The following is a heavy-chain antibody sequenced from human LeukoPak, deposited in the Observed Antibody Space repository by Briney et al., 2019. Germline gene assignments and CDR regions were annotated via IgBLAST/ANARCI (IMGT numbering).Heavy chain of an antibody. CDR1: GYTFTSYG. D-gene: IGHD2-2*02. CDR2: ISAYNGNT. Sequence: ASVKVSCKASGYTFTSYGISWVRQAPGQGLEWMGWISAYNGNTNYAQKLQGRVTMTRDTSISTAYMELSRLRSDDTAVYYCARDDSGTRRLLYASFDYWGQGTLVTVSS. CDR3: ARDDSGTRRLLYASFDY. J-gene: IGHJ4*02. V-gene: IGHV1-18*01.